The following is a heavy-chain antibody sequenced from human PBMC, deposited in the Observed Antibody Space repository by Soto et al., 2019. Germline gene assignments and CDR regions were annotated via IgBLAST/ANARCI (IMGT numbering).Heavy chain of an antibody. V-gene: IGHV4-61*01. Sequence: QVQLQESGPGLVKPSETLSLTCIVSGGSVSSCNYYWNWIRQPPGKGLEWIGYIYSSGSTKYSPSLRSRVTISVDTFKNQFSLNLRSVTAADTAGYYCARSYDSSGFYYYAMDVWGQGTTVTVSS. CDR3: ARSYDSSGFYYYAMDV. J-gene: IGHJ6*02. CDR2: IYSSGST. CDR1: GGSVSSCNYY. D-gene: IGHD3-22*01.